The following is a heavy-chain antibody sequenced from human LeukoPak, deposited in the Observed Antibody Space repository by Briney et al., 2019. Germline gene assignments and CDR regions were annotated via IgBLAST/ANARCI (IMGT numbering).Heavy chain of an antibody. CDR2: IYHSGST. D-gene: IGHD6-6*01. Sequence: PSETLSLTCAVSAYSISSGYYWGWIRQPPGKGLEWIGSIYHSGSTYYNPSLKSRVTISVDTSQNSFSLKLSSVTAADTAVYYCARASEYSSSPPDYWGQGTLVTVSS. CDR1: AYSISSGYY. CDR3: ARASEYSSSPPDY. V-gene: IGHV4-38-2*01. J-gene: IGHJ4*02.